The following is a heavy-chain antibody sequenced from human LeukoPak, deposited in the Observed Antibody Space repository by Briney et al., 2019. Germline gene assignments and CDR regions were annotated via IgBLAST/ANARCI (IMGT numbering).Heavy chain of an antibody. D-gene: IGHD3-22*01. J-gene: IGHJ6*03. V-gene: IGHV1-2*02. CDR2: INPNSGGT. Sequence: ASVKVSCKASGYTFTGYYMHWVRQAPGQGLEWMGWINPNSGGTNYAQKFQGRVTMTRDTSISTAYMGLSRLRSDDTAVYYCARDGVSYYDSSGYSSYYYYMDVWGKGTTVTVSS. CDR1: GYTFTGYY. CDR3: ARDGVSYYDSSGYSSYYYYMDV.